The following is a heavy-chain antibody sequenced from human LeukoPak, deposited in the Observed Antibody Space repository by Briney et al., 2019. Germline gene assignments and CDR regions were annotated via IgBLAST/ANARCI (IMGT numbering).Heavy chain of an antibody. Sequence: GESLKISCKGSGYSFTSYWIGWVRQMPGKGLEWMGIIYPGDSDTRYSPSFQGQVTISADKSISTAYLQWSSLKASDTAMYYCARQGCSGGSCYSKNWGNNWFDPWGQGTLVTVSS. V-gene: IGHV5-51*01. CDR3: ARQGCSGGSCYSKNWGNNWFDP. J-gene: IGHJ5*02. D-gene: IGHD2-15*01. CDR1: GYSFTSYW. CDR2: IYPGDSDT.